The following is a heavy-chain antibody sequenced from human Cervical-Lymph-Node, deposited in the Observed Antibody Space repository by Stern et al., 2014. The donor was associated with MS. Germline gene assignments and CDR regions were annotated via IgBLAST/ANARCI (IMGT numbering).Heavy chain of an antibody. D-gene: IGHD6-19*01. V-gene: IGHV2-5*02. CDR3: AHRRRSGWDDAFDI. CDR1: GFSLSTSGVG. J-gene: IGHJ3*02. Sequence: QVTLKESGPTLVKPTQTLTLTCTFSGFSLSTSGVGVGWIRQPPGKALEWLALIYWDDDKRYSPSLKSSLTITKDTSKNPVVLTMTNRDPVDTATYYCAHRRRSGWDDAFDIWGQGTMVTVSS. CDR2: IYWDDDK.